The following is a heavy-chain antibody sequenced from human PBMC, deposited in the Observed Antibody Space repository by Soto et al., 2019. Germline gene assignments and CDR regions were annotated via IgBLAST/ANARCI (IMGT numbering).Heavy chain of an antibody. Sequence: PSETLSLTCAVSGGSISSGGYSWSWIRQPPGKGLEWIGYIYYSGTTNYNPSLKSRVTISVDTSKNQFSLKLTSVTAADTAMYYCARHGRGSGWLTFDYWGRGTLVTVSS. V-gene: IGHV4-30-2*01. CDR3: ARHGRGSGWLTFDY. CDR1: GGSISSGGYS. D-gene: IGHD6-19*01. J-gene: IGHJ4*02. CDR2: IYYSGTT.